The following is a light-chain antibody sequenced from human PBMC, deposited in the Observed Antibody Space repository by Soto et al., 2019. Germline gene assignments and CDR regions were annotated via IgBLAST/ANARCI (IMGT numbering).Light chain of an antibody. J-gene: IGKJ5*01. Sequence: ILLKQSPATVSVSPGERATLSCRASQHFXYNVCWYQRRPGQAPRPLKXRPSTRATGIPERFSGSVSGREFTLTLSSLHSEDFSVYYCQQYNEGPTLTFGQGTRLEIK. CDR2: RPS. CDR1: QHFXYN. CDR3: QQYNEGPTLT. V-gene: IGKV3-15*01.